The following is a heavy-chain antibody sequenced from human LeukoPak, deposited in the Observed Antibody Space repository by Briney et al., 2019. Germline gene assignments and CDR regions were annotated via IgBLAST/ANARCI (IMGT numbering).Heavy chain of an antibody. CDR2: IWYDGSNK. D-gene: IGHD3-10*01. CDR3: VAYYGSGRSAD. J-gene: IGHJ4*02. CDR1: GFTFSSYG. V-gene: IGHV3-33*01. Sequence: PGRSLRLSCAASGFTFSSYGMHWVRQAPGKGLEWVAVIWYDGSNKFYADSVKGRFIISRDNSKNTLYLQMNSLRAEDTALYYCVAYYGSGRSADWGQGTLVTVSS.